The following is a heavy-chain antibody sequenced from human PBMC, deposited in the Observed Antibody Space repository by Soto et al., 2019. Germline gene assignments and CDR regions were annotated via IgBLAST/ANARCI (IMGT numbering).Heavy chain of an antibody. J-gene: IGHJ4*02. CDR1: GGSISSGGYY. CDR3: ARKADYSNSERYLDY. D-gene: IGHD4-4*01. Sequence: PSETLSLTCTVSGGSISSGGYYWSWIRQHPGKGLEWIGYIYYSGSTYYNPSLKSRVTVSVDTSKNQFSLKLSSVTAADTAVYYCARKADYSNSERYLDYWGQGTLVTVSS. V-gene: IGHV4-31*03. CDR2: IYYSGST.